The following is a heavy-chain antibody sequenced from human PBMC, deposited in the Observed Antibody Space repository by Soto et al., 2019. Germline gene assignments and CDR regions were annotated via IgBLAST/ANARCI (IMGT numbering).Heavy chain of an antibody. J-gene: IGHJ6*02. CDR3: ARVEGITIFGVPYYYGMDV. V-gene: IGHV5-51*01. Sequence: GESLKISCKGSGYSFTSYWIGWVRQMPGKGLEWMGIIYPGDSDTRYSPSFQGQVTISADKSISTAYLQWSSLKASDTAMYYCARVEGITIFGVPYYYGMDVWGQGTTVTVSS. D-gene: IGHD3-3*01. CDR1: GYSFTSYW. CDR2: IYPGDSDT.